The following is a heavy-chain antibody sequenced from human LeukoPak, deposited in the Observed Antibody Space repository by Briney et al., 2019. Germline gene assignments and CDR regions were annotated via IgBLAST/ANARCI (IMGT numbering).Heavy chain of an antibody. J-gene: IGHJ4*02. Sequence: GGSLRLPCAASGFTFDDYAMHWVRQAPGKGLEWVSGISWNSGTIGYADSVKGRFTISRDNAKNSLYLQMNSLRAKDTAVYYCARVSGSYFDYWGQGTLVTVSS. CDR1: GFTFDDYA. V-gene: IGHV3-9*01. D-gene: IGHD3-10*01. CDR2: ISWNSGTI. CDR3: ARVSGSYFDY.